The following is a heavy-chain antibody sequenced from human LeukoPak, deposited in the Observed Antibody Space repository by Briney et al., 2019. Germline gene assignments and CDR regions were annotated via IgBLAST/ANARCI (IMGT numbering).Heavy chain of an antibody. D-gene: IGHD2-2*01. CDR3: ARDLVPAALYYYYYGMDV. CDR2: INPNSGGT. Sequence: ASVKVSCKASGYTFTGYYMHWVRQAPGQGREWMGWINPNSGGTNYAQKFQGRVTMTRDTSISTAYMELSRLRSDDTAVYYCARDLVPAALYYYYYGMDVWGQGTTVTVSS. J-gene: IGHJ6*02. CDR1: GYTFTGYY. V-gene: IGHV1-2*02.